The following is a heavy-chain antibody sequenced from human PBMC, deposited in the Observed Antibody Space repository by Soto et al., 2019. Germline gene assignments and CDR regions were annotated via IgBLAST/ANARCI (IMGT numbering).Heavy chain of an antibody. D-gene: IGHD3-16*01. V-gene: IGHV1-18*01. CDR2: INIYKGNT. CDR3: ARERGGYADGDY. CDR1: GYTFSSYG. J-gene: IGHJ4*02. Sequence: QVQLMQSGAEVKKPGASVKVSCKPSGYTFSSYGIAWVRQAPGQGLEWMGWINIYKGNTNYAQKFQDRVTMTTDTSTRTVYMELRSQGSDYTAVYYCARERGGYADGDYWGQGTLVTVSS.